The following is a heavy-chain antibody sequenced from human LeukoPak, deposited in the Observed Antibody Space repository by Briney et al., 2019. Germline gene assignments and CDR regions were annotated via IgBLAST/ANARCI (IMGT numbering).Heavy chain of an antibody. Sequence: ASVKVSCKASGYTFTSYGISWVRQAPGQGLEWMGGIIPIFGTANYAQKFQGRVTITADESTSTAYMELRSLRSDDTAVYYCARDYSSGWGVVDYWGQGTLVTVSS. J-gene: IGHJ4*02. V-gene: IGHV1-69*13. CDR1: GYTFTSYG. D-gene: IGHD6-19*01. CDR2: IIPIFGTA. CDR3: ARDYSSGWGVVDY.